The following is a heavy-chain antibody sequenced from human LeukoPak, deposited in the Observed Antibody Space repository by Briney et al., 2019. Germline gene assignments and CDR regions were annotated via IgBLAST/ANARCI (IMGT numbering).Heavy chain of an antibody. D-gene: IGHD2-15*01. CDR3: ARGYCSGGSCYSVENWFDP. V-gene: IGHV1-69*05. CDR2: IIPIFGTA. J-gene: IGHJ5*02. Sequence: ASVKVSCKASGGTFSSYAVNWVRQAPGQGLEWMGGIIPIFGTANYAQKFQGRITITTDESTSTAYMELSSLRSEDTAVYYCARGYCSGGSCYSVENWFDPWGQGTLVTVSS. CDR1: GGTFSSYA.